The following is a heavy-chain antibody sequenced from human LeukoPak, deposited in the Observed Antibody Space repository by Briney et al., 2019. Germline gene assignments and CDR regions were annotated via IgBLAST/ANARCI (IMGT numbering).Heavy chain of an antibody. CDR3: ARVSGSYLWWFDP. CDR1: GFTFSSYG. D-gene: IGHD1-26*01. V-gene: IGHV3-30*03. J-gene: IGHJ5*02. CDR2: ISYDGSNK. Sequence: GGSLRLSCAASGFTFSSYGMHWVRQAPGKGLEWVAVISYDGSNKYYADSVKGRFTISRDNSKNTLYLQMNSLRAEDTAVYYCARVSGSYLWWFDPWGQGTLVTVSS.